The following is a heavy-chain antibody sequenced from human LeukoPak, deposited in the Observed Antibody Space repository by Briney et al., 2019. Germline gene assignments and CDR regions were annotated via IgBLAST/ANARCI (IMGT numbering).Heavy chain of an antibody. Sequence: PSETLSLTCAVYGGSFSGYYWSWVRQAPGKGLEWVSAISGSGGSTYYADSVKGRFTISRDNSKNTLYLQMNSLRAEDTAVYYCAKDANYYDSSGYYSDDAFDIWGQGTMVTVSS. CDR3: AKDANYYDSSGYYSDDAFDI. V-gene: IGHV3-23*01. J-gene: IGHJ3*02. CDR1: GGSFSGYY. D-gene: IGHD3-22*01. CDR2: ISGSGGST.